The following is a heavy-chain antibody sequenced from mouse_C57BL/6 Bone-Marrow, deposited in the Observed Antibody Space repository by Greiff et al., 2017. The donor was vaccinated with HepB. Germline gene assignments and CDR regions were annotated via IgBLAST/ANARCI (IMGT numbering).Heavy chain of an antibody. CDR2: IDPSDSYT. CDR3: ARLPMTPHYYGSSLFDY. CDR1: GYTFTSYW. Sequence: QVQLQQPGAELVKPGASVKLSCKASGYTFTSYWMQWVKQRPGQGLEWIGEIDPSDSYTNYNQKFKGKATLTVDTSSSTAYMQLSSLTSEDSAVYYCARLPMTPHYYGSSLFDYWGQGTTLTVSS. J-gene: IGHJ2*01. D-gene: IGHD1-1*01. V-gene: IGHV1-50*01.